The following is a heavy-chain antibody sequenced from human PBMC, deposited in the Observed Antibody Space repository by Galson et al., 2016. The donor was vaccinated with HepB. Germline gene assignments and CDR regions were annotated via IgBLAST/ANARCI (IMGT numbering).Heavy chain of an antibody. CDR2: INSDTGNT. CDR1: GYIFTSYA. V-gene: IGHV1-3*04. D-gene: IGHD1-26*01. J-gene: IGHJ4*02. Sequence: SCKASGYIFTSYAIHWVRQAPGQSLEWLGWINSDTGNTHYSRKFQGRVTMTSDTSTSTVYMELTSLTPDDTAVYYCSRGMVEGGNGEFGSWGQGTLVTVSS. CDR3: SRGMVEGGNGEFGS.